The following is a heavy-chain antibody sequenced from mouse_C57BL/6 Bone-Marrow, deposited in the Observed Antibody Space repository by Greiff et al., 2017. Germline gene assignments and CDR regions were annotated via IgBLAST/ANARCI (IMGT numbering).Heavy chain of an antibody. CDR2: INPSDSYT. J-gene: IGHJ3*01. Sequence: QVQLKQPGADLVMPGASLKLSCNASGYTFTSYWMHWVNQRPGQGLEWFGDINPSDSYTNYNPNFKGQSTFTVDNSSSKASLQLSSLTSEDCAVYYWASQWGYWGQGTILTVSA. CDR1: GYTFTSYW. V-gene: IGHV1-69*01. D-gene: IGHD1-3*01. CDR3: ASQWGY.